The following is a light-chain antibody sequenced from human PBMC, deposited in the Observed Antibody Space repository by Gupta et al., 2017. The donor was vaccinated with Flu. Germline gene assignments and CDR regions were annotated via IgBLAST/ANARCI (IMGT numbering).Light chain of an antibody. CDR3: CSYAGSDTLI. Sequence: QSALTQPDSVSGSPGQSITSSCTGTSSDVGSYNGVSWYQQHPGKAPKLLIFEVIKRPSGVSTRFSGSKSANTASLTVSGLQAEDEAYYYCCSYAGSDTLIFGGGTKLTVL. CDR1: SSDVGSYNG. V-gene: IGLV2-23*02. CDR2: EVI. J-gene: IGLJ2*01.